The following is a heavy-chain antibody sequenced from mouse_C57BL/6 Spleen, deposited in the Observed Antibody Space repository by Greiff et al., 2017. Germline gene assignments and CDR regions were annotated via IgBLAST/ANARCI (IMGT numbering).Heavy chain of an antibody. J-gene: IGHJ1*03. D-gene: IGHD4-1*01. CDR3: AGWDGYFDV. CDR2: INYDGSST. Sequence: EVMLVESEGGLVQPGSSMKLSCTASGFTFSDYYMAWVRQVPEKGLEWVANINYDGSSTYYLDSLKSRFIISRDNAKNTLYLQMSSLKSEDTATYYCAGWDGYFDVWGTGTTVTVSS. V-gene: IGHV5-16*01. CDR1: GFTFSDYY.